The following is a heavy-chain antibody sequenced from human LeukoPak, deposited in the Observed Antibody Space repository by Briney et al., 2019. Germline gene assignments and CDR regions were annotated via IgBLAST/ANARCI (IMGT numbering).Heavy chain of an antibody. CDR2: FDPEDGET. D-gene: IGHD3-10*01. V-gene: IGHV1-24*01. CDR3: ATWALNYYGSGSYAYDY. Sequence: ASVKVSCKVSGYTLTELSMHWVRQAPGKGLEWMGGFDPEDGETIYAQKFQGRVTMTVDTSTDTAYMELSSLRSEDTAVYYCATWALNYYGSGSYAYDYWGQGTLVTVSS. CDR1: GYTLTELS. J-gene: IGHJ4*02.